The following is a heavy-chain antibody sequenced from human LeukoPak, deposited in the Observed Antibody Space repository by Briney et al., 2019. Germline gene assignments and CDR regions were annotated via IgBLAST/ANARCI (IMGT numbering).Heavy chain of an antibody. Sequence: ASVKVSCKASGYTFTSYGISWVRQAPGQGLEWMGWIGAYNGNTNYAQKLQGRVTMTTDTSTSTAYMELRSLRSDDTAVYYCARDSGIVGATHFDYWGQGTLVTVSS. CDR2: IGAYNGNT. J-gene: IGHJ4*02. CDR3: ARDSGIVGATHFDY. CDR1: GYTFTSYG. V-gene: IGHV1-18*01. D-gene: IGHD1-26*01.